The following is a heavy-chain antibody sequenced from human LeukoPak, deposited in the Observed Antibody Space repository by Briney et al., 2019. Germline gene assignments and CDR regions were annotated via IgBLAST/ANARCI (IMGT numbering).Heavy chain of an antibody. CDR2: MNPNSGNT. CDR3: ARGLLLLYGDYDY. D-gene: IGHD4-17*01. J-gene: IGHJ4*02. CDR1: GGTFSSYA. V-gene: IGHV1-8*02. Sequence: ASVKVSCKASGGTFSSYAISWVRQATGQGLEWMGWMNPNSGNTGYAQKFQGRVTMTRNTSISTAYMELSSLRSEDTAVYYCARGLLLLYGDYDYWGQGTLVTVSS.